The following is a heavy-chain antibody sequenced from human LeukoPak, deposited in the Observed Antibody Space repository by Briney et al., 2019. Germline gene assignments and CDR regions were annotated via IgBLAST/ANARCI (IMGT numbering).Heavy chain of an antibody. D-gene: IGHD1-26*01. Sequence: SETLSLTCAVYGGSFSGYYWSWIRQPPGKGLEWIGEINHSGSTNYNPSLKSRVTISGDTSKNQFSLKLSSVTAADTAVYYCARHRLSGSYETDYWGQGTLVTVSS. CDR2: INHSGST. J-gene: IGHJ4*02. V-gene: IGHV4-34*01. CDR1: GGSFSGYY. CDR3: ARHRLSGSYETDY.